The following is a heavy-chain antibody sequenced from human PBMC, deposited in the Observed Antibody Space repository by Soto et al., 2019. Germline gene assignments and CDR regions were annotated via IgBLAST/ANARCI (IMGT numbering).Heavy chain of an antibody. CDR3: ARHGAIYSNSWYDFDY. Sequence: SETLSLTCTVSGRSISSGGYYWSWIRQHPGKGLEWIGYIYYSGSTYYNPSLKSRVTISVDMSQNQFSLKLSSVTAADTAVYYCARHGAIYSNSWYDFDYWGQGTLLTVSS. J-gene: IGHJ4*02. CDR1: GRSISSGGYY. CDR2: IYYSGST. V-gene: IGHV4-31*03. D-gene: IGHD5-18*01.